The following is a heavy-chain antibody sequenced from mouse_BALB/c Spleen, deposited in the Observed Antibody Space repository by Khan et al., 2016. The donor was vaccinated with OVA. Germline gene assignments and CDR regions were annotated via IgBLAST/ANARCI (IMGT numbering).Heavy chain of an antibody. V-gene: IGHV1-18*01. CDR2: INPNNGGT. Sequence: VQLKQSGPEVVKPGASVKIPCKASGYTFTDYNMDWVKQSHGKSLEWIGDINPNNGGTIYNQKFKGKATLTVDKSSSTAYMELRSLTSEDTAVYDYTRKEDRYDGDFDYWGQGTTLTVSS. D-gene: IGHD2-14*01. CDR3: TRKEDRYDGDFDY. CDR1: GYTFTDYN. J-gene: IGHJ2*01.